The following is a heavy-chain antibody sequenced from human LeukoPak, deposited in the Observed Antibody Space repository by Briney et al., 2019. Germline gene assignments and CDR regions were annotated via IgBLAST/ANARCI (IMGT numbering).Heavy chain of an antibody. D-gene: IGHD1-26*01. Sequence: PGGSLRLSCAASGFTVSSTYMSWVRQAPGKGLEWVSVIYSGGSTYYADSVKGRFTISRDNSKSTLYLQMNSLRAEDTAVYYCARDQGGAPYYWGQGTLVTVSS. CDR2: IYSGGST. V-gene: IGHV3-53*01. CDR1: GFTVSSTY. CDR3: ARDQGGAPYY. J-gene: IGHJ4*02.